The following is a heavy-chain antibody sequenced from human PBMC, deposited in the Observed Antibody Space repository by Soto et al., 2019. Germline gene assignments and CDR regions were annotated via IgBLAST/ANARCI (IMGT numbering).Heavy chain of an antibody. V-gene: IGHV4-34*01. J-gene: IGHJ4*02. CDR2: INHSGST. D-gene: IGHD1-26*01. Sequence: PSETLSLTCAVYGGSFSGYYWSWIRQPPGKGLEWIGEINHSGSTNYNPSLKSRVTISVDTSKNQFSLKLSSVTAADTAVYYCARTPPWYSGSYRSKFDYWGQGTLVTVSS. CDR3: ARTPPWYSGSYRSKFDY. CDR1: GGSFSGYY.